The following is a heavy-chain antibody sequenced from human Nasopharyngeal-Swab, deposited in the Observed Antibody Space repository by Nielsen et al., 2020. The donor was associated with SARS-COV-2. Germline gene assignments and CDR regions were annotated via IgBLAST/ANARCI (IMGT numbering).Heavy chain of an antibody. CDR2: IYHSGST. V-gene: IGHV4-38-2*02. CDR3: ARATSSTNCINDY. J-gene: IGHJ4*02. CDR1: GYSISSGYY. Sequence: SETLSLTCTVSGYSISSGYYWGWIRQPPGKGLEWIGSIYHSGSTYYNPSLKTRVTISVDTSKYQFSLRLNSVTAADTAVYYCARATSSTNCINDYWGQGTLVTVSS. D-gene: IGHD2-2*01.